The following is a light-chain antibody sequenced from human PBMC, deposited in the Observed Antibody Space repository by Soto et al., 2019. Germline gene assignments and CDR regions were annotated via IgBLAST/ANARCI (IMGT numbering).Light chain of an antibody. V-gene: IGKV3-11*01. CDR1: QSVGYY. Sequence: EIVLTQSPATLSLSPGERGTLSCRASQSVGYYLAWYQQKPGQAPRLLIYDASNRATGIPARFSGSGSGTDFTHTISSLEPEDFAVYYCQQRANWRGTFGQGTKV. CDR3: QQRANWRGT. CDR2: DAS. J-gene: IGKJ1*01.